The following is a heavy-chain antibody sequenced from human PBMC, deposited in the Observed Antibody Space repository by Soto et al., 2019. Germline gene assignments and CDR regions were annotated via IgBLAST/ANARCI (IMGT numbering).Heavy chain of an antibody. CDR2: ISDDGTNK. CDR1: GFMFSAYS. CDR3: EGAPVHYRGGCYGLDF. Sequence: GGSLRLSCAASGFMFSAYSMLWVRQAPGKGLEWVAAISDDGTNKYYADSIKGRFTISRDNSANTLFLQVNSLRREDTAMYYCEGAPVHYRGGCYGLDFWGKGTLVTVSS. D-gene: IGHD1-26*01. J-gene: IGHJ4*02. V-gene: IGHV3-30*04.